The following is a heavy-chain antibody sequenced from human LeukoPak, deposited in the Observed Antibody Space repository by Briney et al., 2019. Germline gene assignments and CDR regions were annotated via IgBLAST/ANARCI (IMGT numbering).Heavy chain of an antibody. Sequence: SETLSLTCTVSGGSITGGGYSWSWIRQPPGKRLEWIGNIYRSGSTYYNPSLKSRVIISVDTSKNQFSLKLSSVTAADTAVYYCARVDYFDTSGYHYYFDYWGQGTLATVSS. J-gene: IGHJ4*02. CDR1: GGSITGGGYS. D-gene: IGHD3-22*01. CDR2: IYRSGST. CDR3: ARVDYFDTSGYHYYFDY. V-gene: IGHV4-39*07.